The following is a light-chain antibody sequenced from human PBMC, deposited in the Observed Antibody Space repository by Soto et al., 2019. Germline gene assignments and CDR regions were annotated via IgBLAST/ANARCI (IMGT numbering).Light chain of an antibody. CDR3: QQHYSTPFT. CDR1: QNVLYSSNNKNY. V-gene: IGKV4-1*01. Sequence: DVVMTRSPDSLAVSLGERATINCKSSQNVLYSSNNKNYLAWYQQKPGQPPKLLIYWASTRESGVPDRFSGSGSGTDFTLTISSLEAEDVAVYYCQQHYSTPFTFGPGTKVDIK. J-gene: IGKJ3*01. CDR2: WAS.